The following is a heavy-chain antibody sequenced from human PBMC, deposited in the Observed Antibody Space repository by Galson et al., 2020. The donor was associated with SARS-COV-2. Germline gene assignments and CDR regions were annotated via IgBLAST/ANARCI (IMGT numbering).Heavy chain of an antibody. CDR2: IKQDGSDK. V-gene: IGHV3-7*01. Sequence: PGGSLRLSWAASGFTFSSYWMSWVRQAPGKGLEWVANIKQDGSDKYYVDAVKGRFTISRDNANNSLFLQMNSLGAEDTAVYYCARGGLYYYDSSGQWNDAFDIWGRGTMVTVSS. D-gene: IGHD3-22*01. CDR3: ARGGLYYYDSSGQWNDAFDI. J-gene: IGHJ3*02. CDR1: GFTFSSYW.